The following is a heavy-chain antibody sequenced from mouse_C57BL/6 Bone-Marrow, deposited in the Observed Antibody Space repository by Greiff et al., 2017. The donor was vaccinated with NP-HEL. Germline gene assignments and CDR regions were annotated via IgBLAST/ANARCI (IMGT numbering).Heavy chain of an antibody. CDR3: ARYPLYYYGSSYYYAMDY. V-gene: IGHV1-9*01. J-gene: IGHJ4*01. Sequence: QVQLQQSGAELMKPGASVKLSCKATGYTFTGYWIEWVKQRPGHGLEWIGEILPGSGSTNYNEKFKGKATFTADTSSNTAYMQLSSLTTEDSAIYYCARYPLYYYGSSYYYAMDYWGQGTSVTVSS. CDR2: ILPGSGST. D-gene: IGHD1-1*01. CDR1: GYTFTGYW.